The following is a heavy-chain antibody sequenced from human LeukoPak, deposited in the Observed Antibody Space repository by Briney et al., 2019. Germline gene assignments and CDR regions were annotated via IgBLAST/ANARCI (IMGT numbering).Heavy chain of an antibody. J-gene: IGHJ4*02. CDR1: GYTFTSYY. Sequence: ASVKVSCKASGYTFTSYYMHWVRQAPGQGLEWMGIINPSGGSTSYAQKFQGRVTMTRDTSISTAYMELSSLRSEDTAVYYCARASPAYYYDSSGYYREYYFIDYWGQGTLVTVSS. D-gene: IGHD3-22*01. CDR2: INPSGGST. CDR3: ARASPAYYYDSSGYYREYYFIDY. V-gene: IGHV1-46*01.